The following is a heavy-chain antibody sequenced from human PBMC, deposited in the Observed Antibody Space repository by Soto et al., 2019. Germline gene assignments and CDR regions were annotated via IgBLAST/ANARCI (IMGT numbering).Heavy chain of an antibody. CDR2: IDYSGST. J-gene: IGHJ5*02. CDR1: GGSISSSSDY. CDR3: ARHSAPPPGSSSSWLYNWFDP. Sequence: SETLSLTCTVPGGSISSSSDYWSWIRQPPGKGRERIGSIDYSGSTYYNPTLKSRVTISVDTSKNQFSLKLSSVTAADTAVYYCARHSAPPPGSSSSWLYNWFDPWGQGTLVTVSS. D-gene: IGHD6-13*01. V-gene: IGHV4-39*01.